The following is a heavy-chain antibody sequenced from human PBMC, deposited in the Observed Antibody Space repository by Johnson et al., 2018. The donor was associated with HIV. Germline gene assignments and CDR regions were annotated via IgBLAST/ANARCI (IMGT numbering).Heavy chain of an antibody. V-gene: IGHV3-30*14. CDR3: ASSAGGSFFWDAFDI. CDR1: GFTFSTYA. D-gene: IGHD1-26*01. Sequence: VQLVESGGGVVQPGRSLRLSCAASGFTFSTYAIHWVRQAPGKGLEWVALISYDGSNKYYADSVRGRFTISRDNSKNTLYLQMNSLRAEDTAVYYCASSAGGSFFWDAFDIWGQGTMVAVSS. CDR2: ISYDGSNK. J-gene: IGHJ3*02.